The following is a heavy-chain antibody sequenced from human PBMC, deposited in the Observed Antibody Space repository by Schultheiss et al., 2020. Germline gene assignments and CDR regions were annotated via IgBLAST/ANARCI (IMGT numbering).Heavy chain of an antibody. V-gene: IGHV4-61*08. CDR1: GGSISSGGYY. CDR3: ARDRSSYYDFWSGYLGFDP. D-gene: IGHD3-3*01. Sequence: SETLSLTCTVSGGSISSGGYYWSWIRQPPGKGLEWIGYIYYSGSTNYNPSLKSRVTISVDTSKNQFSLKLSSVTAADTAVYYCARDRSSYYDFWSGYLGFDPWGQGTLVTVSS. CDR2: IYYSGST. J-gene: IGHJ5*02.